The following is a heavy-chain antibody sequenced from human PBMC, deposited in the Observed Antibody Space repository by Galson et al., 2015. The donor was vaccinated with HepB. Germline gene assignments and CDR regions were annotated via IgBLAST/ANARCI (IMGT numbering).Heavy chain of an antibody. V-gene: IGHV5-51*01. CDR3: ARRENYGSSLHGFDI. J-gene: IGHJ3*02. CDR1: GSSFSSYW. CDR2: VHPRDSDP. D-gene: IGHD3-10*01. Sequence: QSGAEVTKPGESLEISCEGSGSSFSSYWIAWVRQMPEKGLEWVGSVHPRDSDPSYSPSFRGQVTFSADKSINTAYLQWNNLKSSDTAMYYCARRENYGSSLHGFDIWGQGTMVTVSS.